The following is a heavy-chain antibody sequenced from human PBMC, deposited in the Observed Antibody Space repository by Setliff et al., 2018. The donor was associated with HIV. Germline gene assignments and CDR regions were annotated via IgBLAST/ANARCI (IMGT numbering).Heavy chain of an antibody. CDR3: ARGLSCVSTWCYTYYYYDYGLDV. CDR1: GGSLTNYY. CDR2: VTDDGSA. V-gene: IGHV4-34*01. Sequence: SETLSLTCAVYGGSLTNYYWSWFRQSPGKGLEWIGEVTDDGSANYNPSLKSRVTISLVTSKAQFSLKLDSVTAADTAVYYCARGLSCVSTWCYTYYYYDYGLDVWGQGTTVTV. D-gene: IGHD3-16*02. J-gene: IGHJ6*02.